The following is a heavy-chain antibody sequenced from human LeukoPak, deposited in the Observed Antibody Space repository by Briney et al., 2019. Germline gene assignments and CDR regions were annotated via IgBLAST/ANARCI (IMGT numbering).Heavy chain of an antibody. Sequence: PGGSLRLSCAASGFTFSSYWMSWVRQAPGKGLEWVANIKQDGSEKYYVDSVKGRFTISRDNAKNSLYLQMNSLRAEDTVVYYCARGRRERITAFGDIWGQGTMVTVSS. CDR2: IKQDGSEK. CDR1: GFTFSSYW. V-gene: IGHV3-7*01. J-gene: IGHJ3*02. D-gene: IGHD3-3*01. CDR3: ARGRRERITAFGDI.